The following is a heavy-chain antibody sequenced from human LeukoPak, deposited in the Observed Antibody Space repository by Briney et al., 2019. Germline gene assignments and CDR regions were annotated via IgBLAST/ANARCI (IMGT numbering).Heavy chain of an antibody. D-gene: IGHD3-22*01. Sequence: GSLRLSCAASGFTFSSYAMTWVRQSPGKGLQWIGEIHQSGSINYNPSLKSRVIISVDKSKTQFSLKLKSVTAADTAVYYCARAKLGSSGSLDSWGQGTLVTVSS. V-gene: IGHV4-4*02. J-gene: IGHJ4*02. CDR2: IHQSGSI. CDR3: ARAKLGSSGSLDS. CDR1: GFTFSSYAM.